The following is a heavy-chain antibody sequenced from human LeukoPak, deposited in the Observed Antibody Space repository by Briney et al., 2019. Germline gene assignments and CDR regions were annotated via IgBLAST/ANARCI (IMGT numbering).Heavy chain of an antibody. D-gene: IGHD5-18*01. CDR3: AVGSSGYSSGYEDY. CDR2: ISSSSSYI. J-gene: IGHJ4*02. V-gene: IGHV3-21*01. Sequence: GGSLRLSCAASGFTFSSYSMNWVRQAPGKGLEWVSSISSSSSYIYYADSVKGRFTISRDNAKTSLYLQMNSLGAEDTAVYYCAVGSSGYSSGYEDYWGQGTLVTVSS. CDR1: GFTFSSYS.